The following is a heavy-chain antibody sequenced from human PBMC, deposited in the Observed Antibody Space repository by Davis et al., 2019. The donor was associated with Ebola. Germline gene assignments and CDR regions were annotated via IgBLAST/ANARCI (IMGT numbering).Heavy chain of an antibody. D-gene: IGHD5-12*01. CDR3: ARGWLRSGLDV. CDR1: GDSVSSGG. CDR2: TYYSSKWYN. J-gene: IGHJ6*04. V-gene: IGHV6-1*01. Sequence: HSQTPSLTCAISGDSVSSGGWNWIRPSPSRGLEWLGRTYYSSKWYNDYAVSVKSRITINPDTSKNQFSLQLNSVTPEDTAVYYCARGWLRSGLDVWGKGAAVTVSS.